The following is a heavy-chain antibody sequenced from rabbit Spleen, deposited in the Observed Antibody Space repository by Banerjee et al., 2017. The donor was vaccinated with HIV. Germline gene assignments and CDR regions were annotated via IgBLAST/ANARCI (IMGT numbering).Heavy chain of an antibody. CDR1: GFSFNSNA. J-gene: IGHJ4*02. CDR2: ISYGGGT. D-gene: IGHD1-1*01. Sequence: QSLEESGGRLVTPGTPLTLTCTASGFSFNSNAMTWVRQAPGKGLEWIGIISYGGGTYFATWAKGRFAISKTSTTVDLKITSPTTEDTATYFCARVNAVYDGGPADGYYDFNIWGPGTLVTVS. V-gene: IGHV1S69*01. CDR3: ARVNAVYDGGPADGYYDFNI.